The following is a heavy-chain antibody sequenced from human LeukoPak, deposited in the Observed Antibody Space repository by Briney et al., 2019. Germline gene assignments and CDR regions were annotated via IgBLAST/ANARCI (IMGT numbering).Heavy chain of an antibody. CDR1: GFTFSSYG. CDR2: ISYDGSNK. D-gene: IGHD3-22*01. CDR3: AKGATLVVVPFGFCD. Sequence: PGRSLRLSCAASGFTFSSYGMHWVRQAPGEGLEWVAVISYDGSNKYYADSVKGRFTISRDNSKNTLYLQMNSLRAEDTAVYYCAKGATLVVVPFGFCDWGQGTLVTVSS. V-gene: IGHV3-30*18. J-gene: IGHJ4*02.